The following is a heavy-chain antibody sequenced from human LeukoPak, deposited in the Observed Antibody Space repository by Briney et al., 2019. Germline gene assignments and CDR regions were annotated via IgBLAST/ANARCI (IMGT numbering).Heavy chain of an antibody. J-gene: IGHJ5*02. CDR2: INHSGST. CDR1: GGSFSGYY. D-gene: IGHD3-3*01. Sequence: PSETLSLTCAVYGGSFSGYYWSWIRQPPGKGLEWIGEINHSGSTNYNPSLKSRVTISVDTSKNQFSLKLSSVTAADTAVYYCARYYDFWSGLLANWFDPWGQGTLVTVSS. CDR3: ARYYDFWSGLLANWFDP. V-gene: IGHV4-34*01.